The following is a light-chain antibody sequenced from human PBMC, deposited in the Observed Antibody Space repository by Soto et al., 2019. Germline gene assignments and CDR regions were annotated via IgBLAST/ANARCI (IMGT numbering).Light chain of an antibody. CDR3: QQSYSTPLT. J-gene: IGKJ4*01. Sequence: DIQMTPSPSSLSASVGDRVTITCRARQSISSYSNWYQQKPGKAPKLLIYAASSLQSGVPSRFSGSGSGIDFTLTISSLQPEDFATYYCQQSYSTPLTFGGGTKVEIK. CDR1: QSISSY. V-gene: IGKV1-39*01. CDR2: AAS.